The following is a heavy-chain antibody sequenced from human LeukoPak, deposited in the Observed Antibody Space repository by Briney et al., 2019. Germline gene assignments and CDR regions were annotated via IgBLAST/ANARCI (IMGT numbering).Heavy chain of an antibody. J-gene: IGHJ6*03. V-gene: IGHV3-23*01. CDR1: GFTFSSFA. CDR3: ARTPLPNCSGGSCYSPYYYYYYMDV. D-gene: IGHD2-15*01. CDR2: ISGSGGST. Sequence: GGSLRLSCAASGFTFSSFAMSWVRQAPGKGLEWVSPISGSGGSTYYADSVKGRFTISRDNTKNTLYLQMNSLRAEDTAVYYCARTPLPNCSGGSCYSPYYYYYYMDVWGKGTTVTVSS.